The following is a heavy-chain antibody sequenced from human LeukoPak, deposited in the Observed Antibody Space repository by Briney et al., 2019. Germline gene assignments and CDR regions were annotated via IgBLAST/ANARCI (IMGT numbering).Heavy chain of an antibody. CDR3: ARDNGDSSGWYIDY. J-gene: IGHJ4*02. D-gene: IGHD6-19*01. CDR2: FDPEDGET. V-gene: IGHV1-24*01. CDR1: GYTLTELS. Sequence: ASVKVSCKVSGYTLTELSMHWVRQAPGKGLEWMGGFDPEDGETIYAQKFQGRVTMTEDTSTDTAYMELSRLRSDDTAVYYCARDNGDSSGWYIDYWGQGTLVTVSS.